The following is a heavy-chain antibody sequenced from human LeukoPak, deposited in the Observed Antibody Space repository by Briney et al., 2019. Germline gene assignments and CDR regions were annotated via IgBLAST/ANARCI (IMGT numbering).Heavy chain of an antibody. Sequence: SVKVSCKASGGTFSSYAISWVRQAPGQGLEWMGGIIPIFGTANYAQKFQGRVTITTDESTSTAYMELSSLRSEDTAVYYCARGYCSSTGCYTGDPNWFDPWAREPWSPSPQ. J-gene: IGHJ5*02. CDR1: GGTFSSYA. CDR2: IIPIFGTA. V-gene: IGHV1-69*05. D-gene: IGHD2-2*02. CDR3: ARGYCSSTGCYTGDPNWFDP.